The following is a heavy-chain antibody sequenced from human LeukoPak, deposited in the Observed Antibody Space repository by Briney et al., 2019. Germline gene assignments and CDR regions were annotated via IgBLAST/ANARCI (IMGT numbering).Heavy chain of an antibody. CDR3: ARDYYDSSGYYYGAY. V-gene: IGHV3-48*04. CDR2: ISGSSSTI. J-gene: IGHJ4*02. Sequence: GGSLRLSCAASGFTFSSYNMNWVRQAPGKGLEWVSHISGSSSTIYNADSVKGRFTISRDNAKNSLYLQMNSLRAEDTAVYYCARDYYDSSGYYYGAYWGQGTLVTVSS. D-gene: IGHD3-22*01. CDR1: GFTFSSYN.